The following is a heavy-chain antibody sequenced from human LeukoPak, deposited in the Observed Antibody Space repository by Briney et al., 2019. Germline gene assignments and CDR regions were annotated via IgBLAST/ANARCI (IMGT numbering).Heavy chain of an antibody. CDR1: GFTFSSYA. V-gene: IGHV3-30-3*01. CDR2: ISYDGSNK. CDR3: AKDTGSVSYESGGY. Sequence: PGGSLRLSCAASGFTFSSYAMHWVRQAPGKGLEWVAVISYDGSNKYYADSVKGRFTISRDNSKNTLYLQMNSLRAEDTAVYYCAKDTGSVSYESGGYWGQGTLVTVSS. J-gene: IGHJ4*02. D-gene: IGHD1-26*01.